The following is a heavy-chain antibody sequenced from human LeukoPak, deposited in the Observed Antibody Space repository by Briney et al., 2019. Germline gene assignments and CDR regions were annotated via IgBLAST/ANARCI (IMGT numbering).Heavy chain of an antibody. Sequence: PGGSLRLSCAASGFTFSSYAMHWVRQAPGKGLEWVSAISGSGGSTYYADSVKGRFTISRDNSKNMLYLQMNSLRAEDTAVYYCAKDQGPKLDFDYWGQGTLVTVSS. CDR3: AKDQGPKLDFDY. D-gene: IGHD1-1*01. CDR2: ISGSGGST. CDR1: GFTFSSYA. J-gene: IGHJ4*02. V-gene: IGHV3-23*01.